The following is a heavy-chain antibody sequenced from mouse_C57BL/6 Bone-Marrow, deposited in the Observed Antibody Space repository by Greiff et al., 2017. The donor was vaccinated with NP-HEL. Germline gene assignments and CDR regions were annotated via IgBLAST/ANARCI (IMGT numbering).Heavy chain of an antibody. J-gene: IGHJ2*01. CDR2: IRLKSDNYAT. D-gene: IGHD1-1*01. V-gene: IGHV6-3*01. CDR3: TKRGSSWYYFDY. CDR1: GFTFSNYW. Sequence: EVQGVESGGGLVQPGGSMKLSCVASGFTFSNYWMNWVSQSPEKGLEWVAQIRLKSDNYATHYAESVKGRFTISRDDSKSSDYLQMNNLRAEDTGIYYCTKRGSSWYYFDYWGQGTTLTVSS.